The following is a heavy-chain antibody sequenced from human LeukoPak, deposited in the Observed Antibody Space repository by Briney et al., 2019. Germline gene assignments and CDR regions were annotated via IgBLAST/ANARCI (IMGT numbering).Heavy chain of an antibody. V-gene: IGHV1-46*01. CDR2: INPSGGST. CDR3: ARGIVLRRYFDWLFVEEYNWFDP. D-gene: IGHD3-9*01. CDR1: GYTFTGYY. Sequence: ASVKVSCKASGYTFTGYYMHWVRQAPGQGLEWMGIINPSGGSTSYAQKFQGRVTMTRDMSTSTVYMELSSLRSEDTAVYYCARGIVLRRYFDWLFVEEYNWFDPWGQGTLVTVSS. J-gene: IGHJ5*02.